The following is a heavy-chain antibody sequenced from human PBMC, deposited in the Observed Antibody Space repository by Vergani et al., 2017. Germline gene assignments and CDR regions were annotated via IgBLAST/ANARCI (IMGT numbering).Heavy chain of an antibody. D-gene: IGHD1-26*01. CDR3: AKDMIGVGATTLDY. CDR1: GFTFSSYG. J-gene: IGHJ4*02. V-gene: IGHV3-30*02. CDR2: IRYDGSNK. Sequence: VQLLESGGGLVQPGGSLRLSCAASGFTFSSYGMHWVRQAPGKGLEWVAFIRYDGSNKYYADSVKGRFTISRDNSKNTLYLQMNSLRAEDTAVYYCAKDMIGVGATTLDYWGQGTLVTVSS.